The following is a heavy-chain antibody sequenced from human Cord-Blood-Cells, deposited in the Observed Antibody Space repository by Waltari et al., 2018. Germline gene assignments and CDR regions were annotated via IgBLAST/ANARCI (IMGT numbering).Heavy chain of an antibody. J-gene: IGHJ4*02. CDR2: IYSGGST. CDR3: ARGIDY. CDR1: VFPYGGNY. Sequence: VQLVEPRVALIQPGGSRRLPCSPSVFPYGGNYMRWVSQAPGKGLEWVSVIYSGGSTYYADSVKGRFTISRDNSKTALYLQMNSLRAEDTAVYYCARGIDYWGQGTLVTVSS. V-gene: IGHV3-53*01.